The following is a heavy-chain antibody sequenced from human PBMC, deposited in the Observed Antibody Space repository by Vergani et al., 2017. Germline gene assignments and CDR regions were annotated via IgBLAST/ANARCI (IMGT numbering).Heavy chain of an antibody. CDR2: SNPNSGGT. J-gene: IGHJ4*02. D-gene: IGHD3-3*02. Sequence: QVQLVQSGAEVKKPGASMKVSCKASGYTFTDYYVHWVRQAPGQGLEWMGWSNPNSGGTNYAQKFQGRVTMTRDTSINKVYMELSRLRSDDTAMYYCARGTPLVLAGIVDYWGQGTLATVSS. CDR3: ARGTPLVLAGIVDY. V-gene: IGHV1-2*02. CDR1: GYTFTDYY.